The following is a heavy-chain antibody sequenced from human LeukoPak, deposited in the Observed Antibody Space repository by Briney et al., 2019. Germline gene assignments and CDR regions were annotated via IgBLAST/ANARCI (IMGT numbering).Heavy chain of an antibody. J-gene: IGHJ4*02. Sequence: PSQTLSLTCTVSGGSISSGSYYWSWIRQPAGKGLEWIGRIYTSGSTNYNPSLKSRVTISVDTSKSQFSLKLSSVTAADTAVYYCARSGYSSSWAADYWGQGTLVTVSS. CDR1: GGSISSGSYY. D-gene: IGHD6-6*01. V-gene: IGHV4-61*02. CDR2: IYTSGST. CDR3: ARSGYSSSWAADY.